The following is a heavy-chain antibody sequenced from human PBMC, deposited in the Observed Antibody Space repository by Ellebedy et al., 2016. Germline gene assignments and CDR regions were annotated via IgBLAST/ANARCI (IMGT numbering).Heavy chain of an antibody. J-gene: IGHJ5*02. Sequence: GESLKISCAASGFTFSDYYITWIRQAPGKGLEWVASISSTSTYTNYADSVKGRFTISRDNSKNTLYLQMNSLRADDTAVYYCARVALSHNYYGSGSFNWFDPWGQGTLVTVSS. CDR2: ISSTSTYT. V-gene: IGHV3-11*06. D-gene: IGHD3-10*01. CDR1: GFTFSDYY. CDR3: ARVALSHNYYGSGSFNWFDP.